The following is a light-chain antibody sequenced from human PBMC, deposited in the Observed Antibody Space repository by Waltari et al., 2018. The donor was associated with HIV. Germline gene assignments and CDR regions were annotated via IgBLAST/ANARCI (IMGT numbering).Light chain of an antibody. V-gene: IGLV3-25*03. CDR1: ALPSQS. J-gene: IGLJ2*01. CDR2: KDR. Sequence: SYELTQPPSVSVSPGQTAEITCSGDALPSQSGHWYQQKPGQAPVLVMYKDRKRPSGIPNRFSGSKSGNTASLTISGLQAEDEADYYCSSYTSSRVLFGGGTKLTVL. CDR3: SSYTSSRVL.